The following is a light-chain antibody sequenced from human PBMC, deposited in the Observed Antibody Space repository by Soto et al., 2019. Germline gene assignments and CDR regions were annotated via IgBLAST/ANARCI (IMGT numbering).Light chain of an antibody. V-gene: IGKV1-5*03. Sequence: DIQMTQSPSTLSASVGDRVTITCRASQSISSWLAWYQQKPGKAPKVLIYQASSLESGVPSRFSGSGSGTECTLTISSLQPDDFATYYCQQYNSYSPTFGQGPKVEIK. CDR2: QAS. CDR3: QQYNSYSPT. CDR1: QSISSW. J-gene: IGKJ1*01.